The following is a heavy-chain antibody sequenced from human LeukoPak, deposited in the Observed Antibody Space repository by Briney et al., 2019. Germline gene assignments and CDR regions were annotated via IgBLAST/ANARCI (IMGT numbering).Heavy chain of an antibody. D-gene: IGHD4-17*01. CDR3: ARDKDSAHNGDYGGYFDY. V-gene: IGHV4-59*01. CDR2: IYYSGGT. Sequence: SETLSLTCTVSGGSISSYYLSWIRQPPGKGLEWIGYIYYSGGTNYNPSLKSRVTISVDTSKNQFSLKLSSVTAADTAVYYCARDKDSAHNGDYGGYFDYWGQGNLVTVSS. CDR1: GGSISSYY. J-gene: IGHJ4*02.